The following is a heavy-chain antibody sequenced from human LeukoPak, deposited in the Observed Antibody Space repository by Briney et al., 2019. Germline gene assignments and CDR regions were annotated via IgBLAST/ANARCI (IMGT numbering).Heavy chain of an antibody. CDR3: VSGRVAGIDAFDI. J-gene: IGHJ3*02. D-gene: IGHD6-19*01. CDR1: GGSISSYY. V-gene: IGHV4-59*12. CDR2: IYYSGST. Sequence: SETLSLTCTVSGGSISSYYWSWIRQPPGKGLEWIGYIYYSGSTNYNPSLKSRVTISVDTSKNQFSLQLNSVTPEDTAVYYCVSGRVAGIDAFDIWGQGTMVTVSS.